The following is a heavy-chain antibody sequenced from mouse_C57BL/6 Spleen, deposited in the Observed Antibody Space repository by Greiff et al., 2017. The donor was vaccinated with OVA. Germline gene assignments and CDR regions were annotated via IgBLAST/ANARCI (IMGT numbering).Heavy chain of an antibody. D-gene: IGHD1-1*01. Sequence: QVQLQQPGAELVMPGASVKLSCKASGYTFTSYWMHWVKQRPGQGLEWIGEIDPSDSYTNYNQKFKGKSTLTVDKSSSTAYMQLSSLTSEDSAVYYCARGYYGSRSYYFDYWGQGTTLTVSS. CDR2: IDPSDSYT. CDR1: GYTFTSYW. J-gene: IGHJ2*01. V-gene: IGHV1-69*01. CDR3: ARGYYGSRSYYFDY.